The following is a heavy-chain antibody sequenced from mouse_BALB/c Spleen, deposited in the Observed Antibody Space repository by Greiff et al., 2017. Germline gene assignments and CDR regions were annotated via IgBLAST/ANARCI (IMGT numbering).Heavy chain of an antibody. CDR3: TRENPGFAY. Sequence: EVKLQESGPELVKPGASVKVSCKASGYAFTSYNMYWVKQSHGKSLEWIGYIDPHNGGTSYNQKFKGKATLTVDKSSSTAYMHLNSLTSEDSAVYYCTRENPGFAYWGQGTLVTVSA. CDR2: IDPHNGGT. CDR1: GYAFTSYN. J-gene: IGHJ3*01. V-gene: IGHV1S135*01.